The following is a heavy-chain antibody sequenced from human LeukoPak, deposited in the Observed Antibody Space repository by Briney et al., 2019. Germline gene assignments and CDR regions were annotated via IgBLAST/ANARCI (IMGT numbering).Heavy chain of an antibody. CDR2: SSGYNDNT. J-gene: IGHJ3*02. CDR3: ARVGVGSKSAFDI. CDR1: GYTFTSYG. V-gene: IGHV1-18*01. D-gene: IGHD2/OR15-2a*01. Sequence: VASVKVSCKASGYTFTSYGISWVRQAPGQGLEWMGWSSGYNDNTNYAQKFQGRVTMTTDTSTSTAYMELRSLRSDDTAVYYCARVGVGSKSAFDIWGQGTMVTVSS.